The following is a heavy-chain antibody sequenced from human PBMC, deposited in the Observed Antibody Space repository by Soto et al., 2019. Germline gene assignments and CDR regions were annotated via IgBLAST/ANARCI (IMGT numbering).Heavy chain of an antibody. V-gene: IGHV1-18*01. Sequence: GASGKVSCKASGYTFTSYGISWVRQAPGQGLEWMGWISAYNGNTNYAQKLQGRVTMNTDTSTSTAYMELRSLRSDDTAVYYCARHKRAMRDAFDIWGQWIIVTVSS. CDR1: GYTFTSYG. D-gene: IGHD6-25*01. J-gene: IGHJ3*02. CDR3: ARHKRAMRDAFDI. CDR2: ISAYNGNT.